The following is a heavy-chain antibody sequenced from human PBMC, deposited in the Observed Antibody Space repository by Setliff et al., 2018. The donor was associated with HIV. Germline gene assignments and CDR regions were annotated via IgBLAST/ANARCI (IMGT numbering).Heavy chain of an antibody. D-gene: IGHD6-19*01. CDR1: GGSINSYY. J-gene: IGHJ6*03. Sequence: SETLSLTCTVSGGSINSYYWSWIRLPPGRGLEWIGYIYYSGSTNYNPSLKSRVTISVDTSKNQFSLKLSSVTAADTAVYYCARGPPGYSSGWYYGSLGYMDVWGKGTTVTVSS. V-gene: IGHV4-59*01. CDR3: ARGPPGYSSGWYYGSLGYMDV. CDR2: IYYSGST.